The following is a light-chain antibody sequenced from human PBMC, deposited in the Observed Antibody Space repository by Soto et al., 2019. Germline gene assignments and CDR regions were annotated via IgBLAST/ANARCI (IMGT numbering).Light chain of an antibody. CDR3: QQYDNWPRGT. Sequence: EIVMAQSPATLSVSPGERATLSCRASQSVSSNLAWYQQKPGQAPRLLIYGASTRATGIPARFSGSGSGTEFTVTIGGLQSEDFAIYYCQQYDNWPRGTFGGGTKVDIK. CDR2: GAS. J-gene: IGKJ4*01. V-gene: IGKV3-15*01. CDR1: QSVSSN.